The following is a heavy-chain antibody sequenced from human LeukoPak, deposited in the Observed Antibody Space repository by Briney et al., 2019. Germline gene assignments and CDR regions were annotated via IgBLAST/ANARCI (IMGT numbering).Heavy chain of an antibody. CDR2: IYHSGST. D-gene: IGHD3-10*01. CDR1: GYSISSGYY. Sequence: TSETLSLTCTVSGYSISSGYYWGWIRQPPGKGLEWIGSIYHSGSTYYNPSLKSRVTISVDTSKNQFSLKLSSVTAADTAIYYCAKHYMGSSYNHGLDCWGQGTPVTVSS. CDR3: AKHYMGSSYNHGLDC. J-gene: IGHJ4*02. V-gene: IGHV4-38-2*02.